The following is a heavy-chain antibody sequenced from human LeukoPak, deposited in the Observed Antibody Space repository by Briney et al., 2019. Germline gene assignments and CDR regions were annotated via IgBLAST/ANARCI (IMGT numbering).Heavy chain of an antibody. Sequence: PGGSLRLSCVASGFTFTSYAMSWVRQAPGTGLEWVSDISGSGGSTNYVDSVKGRFTISRDNPKNTLYLQMNSLRAEDTAVYYCAKIAGGYCSGGSCEVDYWGQGTPVTVSS. CDR1: GFTFTSYA. V-gene: IGHV3-23*01. CDR3: AKIAGGYCSGGSCEVDY. CDR2: ISGSGGST. D-gene: IGHD2-15*01. J-gene: IGHJ4*02.